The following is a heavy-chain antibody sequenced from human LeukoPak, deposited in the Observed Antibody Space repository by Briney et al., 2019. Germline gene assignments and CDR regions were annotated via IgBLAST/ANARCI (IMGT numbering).Heavy chain of an antibody. CDR1: GFIFRNYY. D-gene: IGHD3-3*01. J-gene: IGHJ6*03. CDR3: ARGQRAHVEWSSYMDV. V-gene: IGHV3-11*04. CDR2: ISKEDNTI. Sequence: GGSLRLSCTASGFIFRNYYMSWIRQAPGKGPQWVSYISKEDNTIYYADSVKGRFTVSRDNDKNSMYLQMNSLRADDTAMYYCARGQRAHVEWSSYMDVWGKGTTVTVSS.